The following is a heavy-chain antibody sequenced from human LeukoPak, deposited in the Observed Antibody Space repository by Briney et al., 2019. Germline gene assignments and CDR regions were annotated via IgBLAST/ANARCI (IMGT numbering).Heavy chain of an antibody. CDR1: GGSISSGSYY. CDR3: ARGGPPGYYYDYYMDV. CDR2: IYTSGST. Sequence: SETLSLTCTVSGGSISSGSYYWSWIRQPAGKGLEWIGRIYTSGSTNYNPSLKSRVTISVDTSKNQFSLKLSSVTAADTAVYYCARGGPPGYYYDYYMDVWGKGTTVTISS. J-gene: IGHJ6*03. V-gene: IGHV4-61*02.